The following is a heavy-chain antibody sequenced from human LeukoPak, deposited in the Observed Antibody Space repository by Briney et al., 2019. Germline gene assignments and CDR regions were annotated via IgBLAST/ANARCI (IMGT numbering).Heavy chain of an antibody. J-gene: IGHJ4*02. CDR2: INQDGSEK. CDR3: ARDSNGFDC. V-gene: IGHV3-7*01. CDR1: GFIFSNYW. Sequence: PGGSLRLSCATSGFIFSNYWMSWVRQAPGKGLEWVANINQDGSEKYYVDSVGGRFTISRDNAKNSLYLQMNSLRAEDTALYYCARDSNGFDCWGQGTLVTVSS. D-gene: IGHD2-8*01.